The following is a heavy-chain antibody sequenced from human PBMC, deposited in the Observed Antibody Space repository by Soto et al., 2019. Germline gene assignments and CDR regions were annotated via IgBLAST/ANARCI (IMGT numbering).Heavy chain of an antibody. CDR2: IIPIFGTA. CDR3: ARGDSNYEGDYYYGMDV. CDR1: GGTFSSYA. V-gene: IGHV1-69*13. J-gene: IGHJ6*02. D-gene: IGHD4-4*01. Sequence: SVKVSCKASGGTFSSYAISWVRQAPGQGLEWMGGIIPIFGTANYAQKFQGRVTITADESTSTAYMELSSLRSEDTAVYYCARGDSNYEGDYYYGMDVWGQGTTVTVSS.